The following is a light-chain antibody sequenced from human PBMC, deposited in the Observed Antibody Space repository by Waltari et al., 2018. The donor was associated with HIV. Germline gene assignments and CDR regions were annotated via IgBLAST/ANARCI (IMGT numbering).Light chain of an antibody. J-gene: IGKJ1*01. CDR3: QQYGSSPQT. CDR2: GAS. V-gene: IGKV3-20*01. CDR1: QSLGSTY. Sequence: ELVFTQSPGTLSLSPGDRATLSCRASQSLGSTYLAWYQQKSGQAPRLLIYGASSRATGIPDRFSGSGSGTDFTLTISRLEPEDFAVYYCQQYGSSPQTFGQGTKVDIK.